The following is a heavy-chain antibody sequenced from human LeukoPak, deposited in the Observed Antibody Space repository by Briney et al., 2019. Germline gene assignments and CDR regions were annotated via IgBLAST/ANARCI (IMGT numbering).Heavy chain of an antibody. V-gene: IGHV4-59*12. Sequence: KPSETLSLTCTVSGDSIDSYYCSWIRQPPGKGLEWIGYIYYRGTTSYNPFLKSRVTISVGTSKNQFSLKVNSLTAADTAVYYCAELPQYSGYDHLELGGQGILVIVSS. CDR2: IYYRGTT. J-gene: IGHJ4*02. CDR1: GDSIDSYY. D-gene: IGHD5-12*01. CDR3: AELPQYSGYDHLEL.